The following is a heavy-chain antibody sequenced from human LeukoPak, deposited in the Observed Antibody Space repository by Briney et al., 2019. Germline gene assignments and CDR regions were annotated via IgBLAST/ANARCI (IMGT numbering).Heavy chain of an antibody. J-gene: IGHJ4*02. D-gene: IGHD3-22*01. CDR2: ISGSGGST. CDR3: AKDDDSSGYYLTDWFFDY. CDR1: GFTFSNRG. Sequence: GGSLRLSFAGSGFTFSNRGMSWVRQAPGKGLEWVSPISGSGGSTYYADSVKGRFTISRDNSKNTLYLQMNSLRAEDTAVYYCAKDDDSSGYYLTDWFFDYWGQGTLVTVSS. V-gene: IGHV3-23*01.